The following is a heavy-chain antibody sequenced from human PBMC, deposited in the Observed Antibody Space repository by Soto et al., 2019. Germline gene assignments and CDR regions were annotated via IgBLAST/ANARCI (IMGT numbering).Heavy chain of an antibody. CDR3: AKVPSGGSENY. V-gene: IGHV3-30*18. Sequence: QVQLVESGGGVVQPGRSLRLSCAASGFTFSSYGMHWVRQAPGKGLEWVAVISYDGSNKYYADSVKGRFTISRDNSKNPLYLQMNSLRAEDTAVYYCAKVPSGGSENYWGQGTLVTVSS. J-gene: IGHJ4*02. CDR2: ISYDGSNK. D-gene: IGHD3-16*01. CDR1: GFTFSSYG.